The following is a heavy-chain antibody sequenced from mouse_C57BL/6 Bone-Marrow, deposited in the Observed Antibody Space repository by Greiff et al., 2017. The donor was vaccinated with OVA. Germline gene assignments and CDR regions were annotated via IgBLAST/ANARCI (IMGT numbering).Heavy chain of an antibody. CDR1: GYTFTSYW. CDR2: IYPGSGST. D-gene: IGHD2-4*01. CDR3: ARTYYDYAEKDY. Sequence: QVQLQQPGAELVKPGASVKMSCKASGYTFTSYWITWVKQRPGQGLEWIGDIYPGSGSTNYNEKFKSKATLPVDTSSRTAYMQLSSLTSEDSAVYYCARTYYDYAEKDYWGQGTTLTVSS. V-gene: IGHV1-55*01. J-gene: IGHJ2*01.